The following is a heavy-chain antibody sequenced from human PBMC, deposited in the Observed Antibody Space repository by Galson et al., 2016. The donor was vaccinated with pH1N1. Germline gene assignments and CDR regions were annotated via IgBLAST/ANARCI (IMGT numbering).Heavy chain of an antibody. CDR2: IGSSGNV. CDR1: GFTLSDYY. Sequence: SLRLSCAASGFTLSDYYINWIRETPERGLEWLSSIGSSGNVAYADSVKGRFTIHRDNAQNSLLLQMDSLRVDDTAMYYCARAWGIGAAGPLDSWGQGALVIVSS. CDR3: ARAWGIGAAGPLDS. J-gene: IGHJ4*02. D-gene: IGHD6-13*01. V-gene: IGHV3-69-1*01.